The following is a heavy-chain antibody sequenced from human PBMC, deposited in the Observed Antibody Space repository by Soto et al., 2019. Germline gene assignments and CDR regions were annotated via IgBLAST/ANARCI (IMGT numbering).Heavy chain of an antibody. CDR2: IDPSDSYT. Sequence: GESLKISCKGSGYSFTSYWISWVRQMPGKGLEWMGRIDPSDSYTNYSPSFQGHVTISADKSISTAYLQWSSLKASDTAMYYCARAYCSGGSCYSGKWFDPWGQGTLVTVSS. CDR1: GYSFTSYW. V-gene: IGHV5-10-1*01. CDR3: ARAYCSGGSCYSGKWFDP. D-gene: IGHD2-15*01. J-gene: IGHJ5*02.